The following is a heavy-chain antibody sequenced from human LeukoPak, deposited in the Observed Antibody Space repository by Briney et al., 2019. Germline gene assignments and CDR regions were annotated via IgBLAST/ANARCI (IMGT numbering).Heavy chain of an antibody. CDR2: IYHSGST. CDR1: GYSISSGYY. Sequence: SETLSLTCTVSGYSISSGYYWGWSRQPPGKGLEWIGSIYHSGSTYYNPSLKSRVTISVDTSKNQFSLKLSSVTAADTAVYYCARDLSMADLGWFDPWGQGTLVTVSS. CDR3: ARDLSMADLGWFDP. J-gene: IGHJ5*02. V-gene: IGHV4-38-2*02. D-gene: IGHD2-8*01.